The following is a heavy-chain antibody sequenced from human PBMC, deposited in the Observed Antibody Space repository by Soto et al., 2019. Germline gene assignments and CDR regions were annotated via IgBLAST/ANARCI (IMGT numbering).Heavy chain of an antibody. D-gene: IGHD3-10*01. J-gene: IGHJ4*02. CDR2: IYYSGSA. V-gene: IGHV4-59*08. Sequence: PSETLSLTCTVSGGSISSYYWSWIRQPPGKGLEWIGYIYYSGSATYNPSLKSRVTISVDTSKNQFSLNLSSVTAADTAVYYCARSPGYYFDYWGQGTLVTVSS. CDR1: GGSISSYY. CDR3: ARSPGYYFDY.